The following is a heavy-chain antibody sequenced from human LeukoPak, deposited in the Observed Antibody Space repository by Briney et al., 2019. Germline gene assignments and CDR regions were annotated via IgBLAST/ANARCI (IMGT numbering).Heavy chain of an antibody. CDR2: IYSTGNT. V-gene: IGHV4-4*07. CDR3: AKTLRAFSGYDLDV. CDR1: GGFISNYY. D-gene: IGHD5-12*01. Sequence: SETLSLTCTVSGGFISNYYWTWIRQPAGKGLEWIGRIYSTGNTIYNPSLKSRVTMSVDTSKNQFSLELTSVTAADTAVYYCAKTLRAFSGYDLDVWGKGTTVTVSS. J-gene: IGHJ6*04.